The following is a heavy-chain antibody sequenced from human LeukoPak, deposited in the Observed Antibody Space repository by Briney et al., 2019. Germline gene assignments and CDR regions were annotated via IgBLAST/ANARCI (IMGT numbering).Heavy chain of an antibody. CDR1: GFTFSSCN. CDR3: ARDGKYYYDSSGYALFDY. CDR2: ISSSSSNI. D-gene: IGHD3-22*01. J-gene: IGHJ4*02. V-gene: IGHV3-21*01. Sequence: PGGSLRLSCAASGFTFSSCNMNWVRQAPGKGLEWVSCISSSSSNIYYADSVKGRFTISRDNAKNSLYLQMNSLRAEDTAVYYCARDGKYYYDSSGYALFDYWGQGTLVTVSS.